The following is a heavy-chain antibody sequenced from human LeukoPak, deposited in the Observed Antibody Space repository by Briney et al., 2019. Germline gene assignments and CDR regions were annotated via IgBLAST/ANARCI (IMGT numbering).Heavy chain of an antibody. CDR2: LHSGGST. Sequence: GGSLRLSCAASGFIVSNNYMSWVRQAPGKGLEWASVLHSGGSTYYADSVKGRFTISRDNSKNTVYLQVNRLRAEDTAVYYCAREASGSYFHHWGQGTLVTVSS. V-gene: IGHV3-53*01. CDR1: GFIVSNNY. J-gene: IGHJ1*01. CDR3: AREASGSYFHH. D-gene: IGHD1-26*01.